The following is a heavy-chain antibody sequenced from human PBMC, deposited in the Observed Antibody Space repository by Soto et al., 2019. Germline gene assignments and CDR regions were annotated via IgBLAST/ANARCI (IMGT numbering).Heavy chain of an antibody. CDR3: VRVVGDPYHYYYGMDV. J-gene: IGHJ6*02. D-gene: IGHD1-26*01. V-gene: IGHV4-61*01. CDR2: IYYIGST. Sequence: SETLSLTCNVSGGSVTSGSYYWSWIRQPPGKGLEWIGYIYYIGSTNYNPSLKSRVTISVDTSKNQFSLKLGSVTAADTAVYYFVRVVGDPYHYYYGMDVWGEGTTVTVSS. CDR1: GGSVTSGSYY.